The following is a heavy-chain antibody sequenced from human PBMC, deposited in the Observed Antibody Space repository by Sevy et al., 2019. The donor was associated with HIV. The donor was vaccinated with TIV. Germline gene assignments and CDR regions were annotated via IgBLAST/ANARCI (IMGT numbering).Heavy chain of an antibody. CDR2: IFGSGGVT. J-gene: IGHJ3*01. CDR1: GITFSSHA. CDR3: AGGRYDSSGSFDAFDL. V-gene: IGHV3-23*01. D-gene: IGHD3-22*01. Sequence: GGSLRLSCAASGITFSSHAMSWVRQAPGKGLEWVSTIFGSGGVTYYADSVKGRFTISRDYSKNTLYLQMDSLRADDTAVYYCAGGRYDSSGSFDAFDLWGQGTTVTVSS.